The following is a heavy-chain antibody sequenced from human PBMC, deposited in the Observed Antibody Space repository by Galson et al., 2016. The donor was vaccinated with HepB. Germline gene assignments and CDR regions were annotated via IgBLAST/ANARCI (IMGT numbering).Heavy chain of an antibody. J-gene: IGHJ5*02. Sequence: SVKVSCKASGYTFSGHGIAWVRQAPGQGLEWMGYISPYNGNTDYAQNFQGRITMTTDASTSTACMEVRSLKSDDTAVYYCARSGIIRVNWFDPWGQGTLVIVSS. CDR1: GYTFSGHG. CDR3: ARSGIIRVNWFDP. D-gene: IGHD3-10*01. CDR2: ISPYNGNT. V-gene: IGHV1-18*01.